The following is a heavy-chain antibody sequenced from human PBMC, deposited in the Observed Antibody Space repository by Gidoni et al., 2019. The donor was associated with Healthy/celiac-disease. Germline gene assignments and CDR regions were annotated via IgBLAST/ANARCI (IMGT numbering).Heavy chain of an antibody. CDR2: ISWDGGST. CDR1: GFTFDDYT. V-gene: IGHV3-43*01. Sequence: EVQLVESGGVVVQPGGSLRLSCAASGFTFDDYTMHWVRQAPGKGLEWVSLISWDGGSTYYADSVKGRFTISRDNSKNSLYLQMNSLRTEDTALYYCAKAGPNPYYFDYWGQGTLVTVSS. CDR3: AKAGPNPYYFDY. J-gene: IGHJ4*02.